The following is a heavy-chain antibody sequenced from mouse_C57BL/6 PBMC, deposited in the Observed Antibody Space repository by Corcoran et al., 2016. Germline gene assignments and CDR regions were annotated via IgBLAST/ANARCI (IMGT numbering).Heavy chain of an antibody. CDR2: INPNNGGT. Sequence: EVQLQQSGPELVKPGASVKISCKASGYTFTDYYMNWVKQSHGKSLEWIGDINPNNGGTSYNQKFKGKATLTVDKSSSTAYMELRSLTSEDSAVYYCASGIPFLAYWGQGTLVTVSA. CDR1: GYTFTDYY. D-gene: IGHD4-1*01. CDR3: ASGIPFLAY. V-gene: IGHV1-26*01. J-gene: IGHJ3*01.